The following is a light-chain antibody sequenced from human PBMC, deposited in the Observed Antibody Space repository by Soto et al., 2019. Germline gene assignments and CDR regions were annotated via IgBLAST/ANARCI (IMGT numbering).Light chain of an antibody. CDR2: DAS. CDR1: QSVSTF. Sequence: EIVLTQSPATLSLSPGERATFSCRASQSVSTFVAWYQQKPGQAPRLLICDASKRATGFPARFSGSGSGTDFSLTISSLEPEDFAIYYCQQRSDWPTFGQGTKLEIK. CDR3: QQRSDWPT. V-gene: IGKV3-11*01. J-gene: IGKJ2*01.